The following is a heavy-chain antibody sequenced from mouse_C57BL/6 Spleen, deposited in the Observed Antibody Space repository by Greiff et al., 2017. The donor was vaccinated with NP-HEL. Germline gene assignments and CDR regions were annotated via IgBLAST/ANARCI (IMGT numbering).Heavy chain of an antibody. CDR1: GYTFTDYY. V-gene: IGHV1-19*01. Sequence: VHVKQSGPVLVKPGASVKMSCKASGYTFTDYYMSWVKQSHGKSLEWIGVINPYNGGTSYNQKFKGKATLTVDKSSSTAYMELNSLTSEDSAVYYCARGREYYFDYWGQGTTLTVSS. J-gene: IGHJ2*01. CDR2: INPYNGGT. CDR3: ARGREYYFDY.